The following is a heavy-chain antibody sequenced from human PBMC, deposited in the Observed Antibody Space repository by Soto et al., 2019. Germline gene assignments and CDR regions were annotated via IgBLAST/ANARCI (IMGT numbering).Heavy chain of an antibody. D-gene: IGHD2-2*01. J-gene: IGHJ5*02. Sequence: PGGSLRLSCAASGFTFSSYAMSWVRQAPGKGLEWVSAISGSGGSTYYADSVKGRFTISRDNSKNTLYLQMNSLRAEDTAVYYCAKNAEVLGSTSWINWFDPWGQGTLVTAPQ. CDR1: GFTFSSYA. CDR2: ISGSGGST. CDR3: AKNAEVLGSTSWINWFDP. V-gene: IGHV3-23*01.